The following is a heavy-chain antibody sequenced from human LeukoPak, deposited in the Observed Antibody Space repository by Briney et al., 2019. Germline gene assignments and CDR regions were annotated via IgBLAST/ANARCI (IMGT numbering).Heavy chain of an antibody. CDR3: ATHTSDWTSFDI. J-gene: IGHJ3*02. V-gene: IGHV3-74*01. CDR1: GFTFSSYS. Sequence: PGGSLRLSCAASGFTFSSYSMNWVRQSPGKGLVWVSHINSDGSTTTYADSVKGRFTISRDNAKNTLYLQMNSLRAEDTAVYYCATHTSDWTSFDIWGQGTMVTVSS. CDR2: INSDGSTT. D-gene: IGHD6-19*01.